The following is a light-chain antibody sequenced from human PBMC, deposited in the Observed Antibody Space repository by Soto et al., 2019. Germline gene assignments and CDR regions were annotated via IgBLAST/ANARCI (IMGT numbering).Light chain of an antibody. V-gene: IGKV3-20*01. J-gene: IGKJ1*01. Sequence: EIVLTQSPGTLSLSLGERATLSCRASQSVTSSFLAWYQQKPGQALRLLIYGASSRATGIPDRFSGSGSGTDFTLTISRLEPEDFAVYYCQQYCSSPWTFCQGTKVEIK. CDR1: QSVTSSF. CDR2: GAS. CDR3: QQYCSSPWT.